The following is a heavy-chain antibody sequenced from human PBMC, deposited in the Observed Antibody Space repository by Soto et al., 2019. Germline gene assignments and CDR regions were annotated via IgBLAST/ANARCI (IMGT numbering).Heavy chain of an antibody. V-gene: IGHV3-74*01. CDR1: GLTFSNSW. J-gene: IGHJ4*02. CDR3: VKVLARGVGVPRFYFDS. CDR2: INADGTST. Sequence: LRLSCAASGLTFSNSWMHWVRQVSGKGLEWVSRINADGTSTSYADSVKGRFTISRDNAKNTLYLHVNSLRAEDTAVYYCVKVLARGVGVPRFYFDSWGQGALVTVSS. D-gene: IGHD2-2*01.